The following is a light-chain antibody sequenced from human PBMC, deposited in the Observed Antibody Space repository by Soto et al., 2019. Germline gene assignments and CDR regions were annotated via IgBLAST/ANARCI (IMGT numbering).Light chain of an antibody. CDR2: GAS. Sequence: EIVLTQSPGTLSMSPGERATLSCRASQSVSSSYLAWYQQRRGQAPRLLIYGASSRATGIPDRFSGSGSGTDFTLTISRVEPEDFAVYYCQQYGSSPPMYTFGQGTTLEIK. J-gene: IGKJ2*01. CDR1: QSVSSSY. CDR3: QQYGSSPPMYT. V-gene: IGKV3-20*01.